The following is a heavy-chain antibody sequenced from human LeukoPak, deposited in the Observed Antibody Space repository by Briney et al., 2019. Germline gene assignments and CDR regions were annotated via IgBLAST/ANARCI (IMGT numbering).Heavy chain of an antibody. CDR3: AKDYAVGSIDY. Sequence: GGSLRLSCAASGFTFSSYAMHWVRQAPGKGLEWVSSVSTSGVGTYYADSVRGRFTISRDNSKNTVFLQMNSLRAEDSAVYYCAKDYAVGSIDYWGQGTLVTVSS. J-gene: IGHJ4*02. CDR2: VSTSGVGT. D-gene: IGHD3-16*01. CDR1: GFTFSSYA. V-gene: IGHV3-23*01.